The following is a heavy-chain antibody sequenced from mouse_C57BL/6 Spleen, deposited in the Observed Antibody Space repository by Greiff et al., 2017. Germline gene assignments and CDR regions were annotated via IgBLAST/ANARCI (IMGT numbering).Heavy chain of an antibody. CDR3: ASSRILDYDEAWFAY. CDR2: NYPGSGST. J-gene: IGHJ3*01. CDR1: GYTFTSYW. Sequence: QVQLKQPGAELVKPGASVKMSCKASGYTFTSYWITWVKQRPGQGLEWIGDNYPGSGSTNYNEKFKSKATLTVDTSSSTAYMQLSSLTSEDSAVYYCASSRILDYDEAWFAYWGQGTLVTVSA. V-gene: IGHV1-55*01. D-gene: IGHD2-4*01.